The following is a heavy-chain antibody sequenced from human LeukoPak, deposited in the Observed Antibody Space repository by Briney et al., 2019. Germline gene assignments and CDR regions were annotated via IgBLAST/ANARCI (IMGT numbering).Heavy chain of an antibody. V-gene: IGHV3-23*01. CDR3: ARDLHCSGGSCQLFDY. D-gene: IGHD2-15*01. J-gene: IGHJ4*02. CDR1: GFTFSSYA. Sequence: GSLRLSCAASGFTFSSYAMSWVRQAPGKGLEWVSAISGSGGSTYYADSVKGRFTISRDNSKNTLYLQMNSLRAEDTAVYYCARDLHCSGGSCQLFDYWGQGTLVTVSS. CDR2: ISGSGGST.